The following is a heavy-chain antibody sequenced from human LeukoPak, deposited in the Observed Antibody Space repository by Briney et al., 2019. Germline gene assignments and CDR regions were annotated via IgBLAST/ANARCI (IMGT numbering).Heavy chain of an antibody. V-gene: IGHV3-23*01. J-gene: IGHJ4*02. D-gene: IGHD6-19*01. CDR2: ISGSGGST. CDR1: GFTFSRYA. CDR3: AKDRASGWLTPEYYFDC. Sequence: GRSLRLSCAASGFTFSRYAMSCVRQAPGKGLEWGSAISGSGGSTYYADSVKGRFTIAGDNSKNTLYLQMNSLRAEETAVYYCAKDRASGWLTPEYYFDCWGQGNPVTVSS.